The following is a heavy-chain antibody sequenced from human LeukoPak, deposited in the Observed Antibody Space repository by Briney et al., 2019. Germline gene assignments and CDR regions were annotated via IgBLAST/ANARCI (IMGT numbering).Heavy chain of an antibody. Sequence: ASETLSLTCTVSGGSISSSSYYWGWIRPPPGKGLEWIASIYYSGSTYYNPSLKSRVTISVDTSRNQFSLKLNSVTAADTAVYYCVGHLPYSNYCNYWGQGTLVTVSS. CDR1: GGSISSSSYY. V-gene: IGHV4-39*01. CDR3: VGHLPYSNYCNY. D-gene: IGHD4-11*01. J-gene: IGHJ4*02. CDR2: IYYSGST.